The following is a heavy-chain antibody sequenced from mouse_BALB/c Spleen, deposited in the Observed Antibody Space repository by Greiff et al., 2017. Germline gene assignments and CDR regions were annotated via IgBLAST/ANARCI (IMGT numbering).Heavy chain of an antibody. Sequence: EVKVEESGGGLVQPGGSLRLSCATSGFTFTDYYMSWVRQPPGKALEWLGFIRNKANGYTTEYSASVKGRFTISRDNSQSILYLQMNTLRAEDSATYYCARDYYDYLFAYWGQGTLVTVSA. CDR1: GFTFTDYY. V-gene: IGHV7-3*02. D-gene: IGHD2-4*01. CDR2: IRNKANGYTT. CDR3: ARDYYDYLFAY. J-gene: IGHJ3*01.